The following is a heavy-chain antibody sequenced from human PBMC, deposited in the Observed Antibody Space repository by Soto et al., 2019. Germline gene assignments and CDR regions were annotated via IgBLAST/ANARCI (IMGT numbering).Heavy chain of an antibody. CDR2: MNPNSGNT. CDR3: ARGSGYAYYYYYYYMDV. CDR1: GYTFTSYD. V-gene: IGHV1-8*01. Sequence: ASVKVSCKASGYTFTSYDINWVRQATGQGLEWMGWMNPNSGNTGYAQKFQGRVTMTRNTSISTAYMELSSLRSEDTAVYYCARGSGYAYYYYYYYMDVWGKGTTVTVSS. J-gene: IGHJ6*03. D-gene: IGHD5-12*01.